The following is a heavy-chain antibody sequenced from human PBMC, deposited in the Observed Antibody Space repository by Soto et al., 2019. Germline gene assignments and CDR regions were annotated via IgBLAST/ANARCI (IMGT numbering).Heavy chain of an antibody. CDR3: ARSGYCPGGTCYGIYALDF. V-gene: IGHV3-66*01. CDR1: GFIININY. J-gene: IGHJ3*01. Sequence: EVHLVESGGGLVQPGGSLRLSCAASGFIININYMSWVRQAPGKGLEWVSLVYSGGGTFYADSVKGRFTVSRDSSKNTLDLQMDSLRVEDTAVYYCARSGYCPGGTCYGIYALDFWGQGAMVTVSS. CDR2: VYSGGGT. D-gene: IGHD3-3*01.